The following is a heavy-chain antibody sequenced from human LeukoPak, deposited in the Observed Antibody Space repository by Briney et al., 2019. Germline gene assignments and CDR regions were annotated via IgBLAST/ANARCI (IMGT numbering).Heavy chain of an antibody. D-gene: IGHD3-10*01. Sequence: QPGGSLRLSCAASGFTFSSYGMHWVRQAPGKGLEWVAFIRYDGSNKYYADSVKGRFTISRDNSKNTLYLQMNSPRAEDTAVYYCAKDFVPPLLWFGELLENYYGMDVWGQGTTVTVSS. V-gene: IGHV3-30*02. CDR3: AKDFVPPLLWFGELLENYYGMDV. J-gene: IGHJ6*02. CDR1: GFTFSSYG. CDR2: IRYDGSNK.